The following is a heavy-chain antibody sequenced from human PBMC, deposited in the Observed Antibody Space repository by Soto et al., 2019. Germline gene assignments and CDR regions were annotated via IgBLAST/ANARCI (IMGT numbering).Heavy chain of an antibody. V-gene: IGHV3-23*01. J-gene: IGHJ4*02. CDR2: ISGSGGST. D-gene: IGHD6-19*01. CDR1: GFTFSSYA. Sequence: LRLSCAASGFTFSSYAMSWVRQAPGKGLEWVSAISGSGGSTYYADSVKGRFTISRDNSKNTLYLQMNSLRAEDTAVYYWAKAPSHSSGCYTRWGQGTLDSVAA. CDR3: AKAPSHSSGCYTR.